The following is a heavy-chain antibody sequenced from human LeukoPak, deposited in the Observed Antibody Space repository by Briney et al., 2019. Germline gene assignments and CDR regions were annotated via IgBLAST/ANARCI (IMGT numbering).Heavy chain of an antibody. CDR3: ARHPEGMDA. J-gene: IGHJ6*02. CDR1: GGSISSYY. CDR2: IYYSGST. Sequence: PSETLSLTCTVSGGSISSYYWSWIRQPPGKGLEGIGYIYYSGSTNYNPSLKSRVTISVDTSKNQFSLKLSSVPAADTAVYYCARHPEGMDAWGQGTTVTVSS. V-gene: IGHV4-59*08.